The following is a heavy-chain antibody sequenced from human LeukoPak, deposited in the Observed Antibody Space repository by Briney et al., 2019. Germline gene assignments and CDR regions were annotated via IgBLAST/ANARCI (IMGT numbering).Heavy chain of an antibody. V-gene: IGHV1-18*01. CDR1: GYTFTSYG. Sequence: ASVKVSCKASGYTFTSYGISWVRQAPGQGLEWMGWISAYNGKTNYAQKLQGRVTMTTDTSTSTAYMELRSLRSDDTAVYYCARDTVNYYYYYYMDVWGKGTTVTVSS. CDR3: ARDTVNYYYYYYMDV. J-gene: IGHJ6*03. D-gene: IGHD4-17*01. CDR2: ISAYNGKT.